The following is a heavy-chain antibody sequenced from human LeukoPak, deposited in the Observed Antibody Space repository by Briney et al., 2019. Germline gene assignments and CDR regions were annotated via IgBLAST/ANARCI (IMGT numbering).Heavy chain of an antibody. J-gene: IGHJ4*02. V-gene: IGHV1-46*01. Sequence: GASVKVSCKASGYTFTGYYMHWVRQAPGQGLEWMGIINPSGGSTSYAQKFQGRVTMTRDTSTSTVYMELSSLRSEDTAVYYCARDIAPGYYFDYWGQGTLVTVSS. CDR3: ARDIAPGYYFDY. CDR1: GYTFTGYY. CDR2: INPSGGST. D-gene: IGHD6-13*01.